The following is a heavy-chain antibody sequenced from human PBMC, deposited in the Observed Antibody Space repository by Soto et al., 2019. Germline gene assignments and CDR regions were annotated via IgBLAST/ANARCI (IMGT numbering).Heavy chain of an antibody. V-gene: IGHV4-39*01. CDR1: DDSISSSSYY. CDR3: ARQLGMQWLAP. J-gene: IGHJ5*02. D-gene: IGHD2-8*01. CDR2: ISYSGSI. Sequence: QLQLQESGPGLVKPSETLSLTCTVSDDSISSSSYYWGWIRQPPGKGLEWIASISYSGSIYYNTSIKTRVPRSIYTAKKQFPMKLSSVTAADTDVYYCARQLGMQWLAPWGQGTLVTVSS.